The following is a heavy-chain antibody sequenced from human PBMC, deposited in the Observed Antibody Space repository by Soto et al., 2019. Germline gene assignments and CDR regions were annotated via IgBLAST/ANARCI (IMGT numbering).Heavy chain of an antibody. V-gene: IGHV1-69*05. CDR2: IIPIFGTA. D-gene: IGHD3-3*01. Sequence: AVKVSCKASGGTFSSYAISWVLQAPGQGLEWMGGIIPIFGTANYAQKLQGRVTMTTDTSTSTAYMELRSLRSDDTAVYYCASGVTIFGASFHFGYWGQATLVTASS. CDR1: GGTFSSYA. J-gene: IGHJ4*02. CDR3: ASGVTIFGASFHFGY.